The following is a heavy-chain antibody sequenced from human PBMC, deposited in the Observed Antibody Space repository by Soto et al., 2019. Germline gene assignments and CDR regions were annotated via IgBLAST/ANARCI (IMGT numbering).Heavy chain of an antibody. CDR1: GFTFGTYT. CDR2: IGTTSSYI. V-gene: IGHV3-21*01. J-gene: IGHJ6*03. CDR3: ARVMCGDCSAYYYYSMDV. Sequence: EVQLVESGGGLVKPGNSLRLSCTASGFTFGTYTMSWVRQAPGKGLEWVSSIGTTSSYIYYADSVRGRFTISRDNAGDSLYLQMSSLRAEDTGVYYCARVMCGDCSAYYYYSMDVW. D-gene: IGHD2-21*02.